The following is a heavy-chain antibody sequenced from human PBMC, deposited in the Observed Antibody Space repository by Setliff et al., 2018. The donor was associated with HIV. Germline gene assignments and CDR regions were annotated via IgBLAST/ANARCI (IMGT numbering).Heavy chain of an antibody. J-gene: IGHJ4*02. CDR3: ARRVARFDYDTGGYYVSHFDY. CDR1: GGSISNYY. D-gene: IGHD3-22*01. CDR2: ISYTGTT. Sequence: SETLSLTCTVSGGSISNYYWSWIRQPPGKGLEWIGYISYTGTTKYNPSLKSRVTISVDTSKNQFSVRLSSVSAADTAVYFCARRVARFDYDTGGYYVSHFDYWGQGTQVTVSS. V-gene: IGHV4-59*01.